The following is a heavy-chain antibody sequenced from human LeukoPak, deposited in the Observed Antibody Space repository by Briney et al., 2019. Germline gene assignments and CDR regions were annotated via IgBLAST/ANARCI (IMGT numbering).Heavy chain of an antibody. CDR2: IFHSGST. J-gene: IGHJ5*02. D-gene: IGHD6-19*01. Sequence: SETLSLTCTVSGGSISSDYWNWIRQPPGRGPEWIGCIFHSGSTKYNPSLMSRVTISLDTSKNHFSLKVSSVTAADTAVYYCARGDSSASNCFDPWGQGTLVTVSS. V-gene: IGHV4-59*01. CDR1: GGSISSDY. CDR3: ARGDSSASNCFDP.